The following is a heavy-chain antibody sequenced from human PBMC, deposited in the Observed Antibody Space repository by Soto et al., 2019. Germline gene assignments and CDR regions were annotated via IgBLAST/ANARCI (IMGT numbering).Heavy chain of an antibody. CDR3: ARDGYSSGWYAFDY. CDR1: GGSISTGGYY. Sequence: SETLSLTCTVSGGSISTGGYYWYWVRQHPGMGLECIGYIYYSGSTYYNPSLKSRVTIAVDTSKNQFSLQLSSVTAADTAVYYCARDGYSSGWYAFDYWGQGTLVTVSS. D-gene: IGHD6-19*01. CDR2: IYYSGST. V-gene: IGHV4-31*03. J-gene: IGHJ4*02.